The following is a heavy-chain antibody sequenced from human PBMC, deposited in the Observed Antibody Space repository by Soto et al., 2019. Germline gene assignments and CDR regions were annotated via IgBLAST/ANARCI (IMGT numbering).Heavy chain of an antibody. Sequence: VLLQESGPGLVKPSETLSLTCTVSGVSVNSGSFYWTWIRQPPGKGLEWIGFVSYSGTTKYNASLKSRVTISVDTSRSQISLKVSSVTAADTAVYYCARGATVTHSDYWGQGTLVTVSS. V-gene: IGHV4-61*01. CDR2: VSYSGTT. CDR1: GVSVNSGSFY. CDR3: ARGATVTHSDY. J-gene: IGHJ4*02. D-gene: IGHD4-17*01.